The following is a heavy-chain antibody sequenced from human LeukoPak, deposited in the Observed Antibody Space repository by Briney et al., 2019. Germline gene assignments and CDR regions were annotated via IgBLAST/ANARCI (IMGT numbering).Heavy chain of an antibody. J-gene: IGHJ4*02. V-gene: IGHV3-74*01. D-gene: IGHD6-19*01. Sequence: GGSLRLSCAASGFTFTTYWMHWVRQAPGKGLVWVSGINSDGSSTTYADSVKGRYTISRDNAKNTLYLQMNSLRDEDTAVYHCARSSGWYDYWGQGTLVTVSS. CDR2: INSDGSST. CDR3: ARSSGWYDY. CDR1: GFTFTTYW.